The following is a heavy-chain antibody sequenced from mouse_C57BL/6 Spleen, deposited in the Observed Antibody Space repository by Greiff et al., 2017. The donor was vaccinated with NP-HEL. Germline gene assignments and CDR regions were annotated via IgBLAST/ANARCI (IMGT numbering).Heavy chain of an antibody. D-gene: IGHD3-3*01. CDR1: GFSLTSYG. J-gene: IGHJ4*01. CDR2: IWSGGST. CDR3: ARKGWDRAMDY. V-gene: IGHV2-2*01. Sequence: QVQLKESGPGLVQPSQSLSITCTVSGFSLTSYGVHWVRQSPGKGLEWLGVIWSGGSTDYNAAFISRLSISKDNSKSQVFFKMNSLQADDTAIYYCARKGWDRAMDYWGQGTSVTVSS.